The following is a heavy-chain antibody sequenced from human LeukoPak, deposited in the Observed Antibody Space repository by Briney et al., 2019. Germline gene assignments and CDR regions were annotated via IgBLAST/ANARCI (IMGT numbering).Heavy chain of an antibody. CDR3: ARQYYYDSSGYFDY. CDR1: GGSINSYY. J-gene: IGHJ4*02. D-gene: IGHD3-22*01. CDR2: IYYSGSA. V-gene: IGHV4-59*08. Sequence: PSETLSLTCTVSGGSINSYYWTWIRQPPGKGLEWIGCIYYSGSANYNPSLKSRVTISVDTSKNQFSLKLSSVTAADTAVYYCARQYYYDSSGYFDYWGQGTLVTVSS.